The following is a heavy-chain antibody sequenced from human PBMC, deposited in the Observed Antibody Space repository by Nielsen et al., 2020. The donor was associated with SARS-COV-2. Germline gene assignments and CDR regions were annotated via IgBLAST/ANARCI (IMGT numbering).Heavy chain of an antibody. CDR1: GFTFSSYA. CDR3: AKGSRGAAMVRGMDY. V-gene: IGHV3-23*01. D-gene: IGHD3-10*01. CDR2: ISGSGGST. Sequence: GGSLRLSCAASGFTFSSYAMSWVRQAPGKGLEWVSAISGSGGSTYYADSVKGRYTISRDNSKNTLYLQMNSLRAEDTAVYYCAKGSRGAAMVRGMDYWGQGTLVTVSS. J-gene: IGHJ4*02.